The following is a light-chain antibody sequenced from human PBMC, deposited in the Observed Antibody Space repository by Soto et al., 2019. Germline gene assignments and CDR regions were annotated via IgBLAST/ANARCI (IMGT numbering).Light chain of an antibody. CDR2: LNSDGSH. Sequence: QPVLTQSPSASASLGASVKLTCTLNSGHSNYAIAWHQQQSEKGPRYLMKLNSDGSHSKGDGIPDRFSGSSSGAERYLTISSLQSEDEADYHCQTWGSGIVVFGGGTKLTVL. V-gene: IGLV4-69*01. CDR1: SGHSNYA. J-gene: IGLJ2*01. CDR3: QTWGSGIVV.